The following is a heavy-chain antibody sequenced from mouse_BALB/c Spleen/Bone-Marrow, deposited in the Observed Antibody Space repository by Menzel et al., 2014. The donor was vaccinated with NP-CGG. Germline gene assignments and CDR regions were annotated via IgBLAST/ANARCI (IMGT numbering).Heavy chain of an antibody. CDR3: ANYVYGYYFDY. CDR2: IDPANGNT. CDR1: GFNIKDTY. J-gene: IGHJ2*01. V-gene: IGHV14-3*02. Sequence: VHVKQSGAELVKPGASVKLSCTASGFNIKDTYMHWVKQRPEQGLEWIGRIDPANGNTKYDPKFQGKATITADTSSNTAYLQLSSLTSEDTAVYYWANYVYGYYFDYWGQGTTLTVSS. D-gene: IGHD2-2*01.